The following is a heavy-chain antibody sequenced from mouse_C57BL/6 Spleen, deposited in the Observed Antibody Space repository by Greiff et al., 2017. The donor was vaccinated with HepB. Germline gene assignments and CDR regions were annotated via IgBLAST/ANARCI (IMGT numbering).Heavy chain of an antibody. CDR1: GYAFSSSW. CDR2: IYPGDGDT. J-gene: IGHJ2*01. Sequence: VQLQESGPELVKPGASVKISCKASGYAFSSSWMNWVKQRPGKGLEWIGRIYPGDGDTNYNGKFKGKATLTADKSSSTAYMQLSSLTSEDSAVYFCARWYYGRDSFDYWGQGTTLTVSS. D-gene: IGHD1-1*01. CDR3: ARWYYGRDSFDY. V-gene: IGHV1-82*01.